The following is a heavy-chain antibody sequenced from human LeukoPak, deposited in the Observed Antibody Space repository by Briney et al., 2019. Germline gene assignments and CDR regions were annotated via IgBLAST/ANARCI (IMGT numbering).Heavy chain of an antibody. CDR3: AADLSNPRMGASYLDS. CDR2: IIVGSGAT. J-gene: IGHJ4*02. D-gene: IGHD3-16*01. V-gene: IGHV1-58*01. Sequence: GASVKVSCKASGFTSTNFAVQWVRQARGQRLEWIGWIIVGSGATKCAQDFQERVTITRDLSTSTLYMELRSLTSEDTAVYYCAADLSNPRMGASYLDSWGQGTLVIVSS. CDR1: GFTSTNFA.